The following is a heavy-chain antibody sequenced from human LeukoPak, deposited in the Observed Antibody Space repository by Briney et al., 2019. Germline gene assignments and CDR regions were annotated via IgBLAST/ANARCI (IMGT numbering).Heavy chain of an antibody. CDR2: IYYSGST. D-gene: IGHD6-6*01. J-gene: IGHJ3*02. Sequence: PSETLSLTCTVSGGSISSYYWSWIRQPPGKGLEWIGYIYYSGSTNYNPSLKSRVTISVDTSKNQFSLKLSSVTAADTAVYYCARGSIAARGAFDIWGQGTMVTVSS. CDR1: GGSISSYY. CDR3: ARGSIAARGAFDI. V-gene: IGHV4-59*01.